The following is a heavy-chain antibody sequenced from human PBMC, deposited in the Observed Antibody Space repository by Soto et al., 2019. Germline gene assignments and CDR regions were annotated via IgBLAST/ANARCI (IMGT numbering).Heavy chain of an antibody. CDR3: TADIPNISANYGMDV. J-gene: IGHJ6*02. V-gene: IGHV3-15*07. Sequence: GGSLRLSCASSGFIFSNTWINLVRQAPGKGLEWVGRIKTKIEGGTTNYAAPVKGRFTVSGDDSKNTVYLHMNSLRTEDTAVYYCTADIPNISANYGMDVWGQGTTVTVSS. D-gene: IGHD6-25*01. CDR2: IKTKIEGGTT. CDR1: GFIFSNTW.